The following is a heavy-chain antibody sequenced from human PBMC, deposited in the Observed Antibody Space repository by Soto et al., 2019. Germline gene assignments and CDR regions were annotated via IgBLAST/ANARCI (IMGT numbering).Heavy chain of an antibody. CDR3: ARTMTTSGWFDP. J-gene: IGHJ5*02. CDR1: GGPITSGGYS. Sequence: SETLSLTCAVSGGPITSGGYSWSWIRQPPGKGLEWIGYIYHSGGTYYNPSLKSRVTLSIDRTKKQFSLKLKSVTAADAAVYFCARTMTTSGWFDPWGQGTLVTVSS. CDR2: IYHSGGT. D-gene: IGHD4-17*01. V-gene: IGHV4-30-2*01.